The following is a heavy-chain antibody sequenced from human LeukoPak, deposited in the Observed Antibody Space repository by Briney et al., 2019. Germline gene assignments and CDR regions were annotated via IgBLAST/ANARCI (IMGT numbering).Heavy chain of an antibody. J-gene: IGHJ4*02. CDR1: GFIFSSYA. Sequence: GALRLSCAASGFIFSSYAMNWVRQAPGKGLEWVSISGSGGDTYYADSVKGRFTISRDNSKNTLYLQMNSLRAEDTAVYYCAKARGATYGTYYFDYWGQGTLVTVSS. CDR3: AKARGATYGTYYFDY. D-gene: IGHD4/OR15-4a*01. CDR2: SGSGGDT. V-gene: IGHV3-23*01.